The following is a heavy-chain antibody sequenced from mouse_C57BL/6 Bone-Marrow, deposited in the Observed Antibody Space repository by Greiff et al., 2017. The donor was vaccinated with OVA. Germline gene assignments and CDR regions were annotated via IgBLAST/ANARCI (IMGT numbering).Heavy chain of an antibody. D-gene: IGHD2-3*01. CDR3: ARGGYFLYYYAMDY. V-gene: IGHV1-85*01. J-gene: IGHJ4*01. CDR1: GYTFTSYD. Sequence: QVQLQQSGPELVKPGASVKLSCKASGYTFTSYDINWVKQRPGQGLEWIGWIYPRDGSTKYNEKFKGKATLTVDTSSSTAYMELHSLTSEDSAVYFCARGGYFLYYYAMDYWGQGTSVTVSS. CDR2: IYPRDGST.